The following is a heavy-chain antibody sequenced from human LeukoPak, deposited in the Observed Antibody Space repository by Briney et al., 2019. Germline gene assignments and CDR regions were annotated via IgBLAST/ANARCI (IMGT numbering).Heavy chain of an antibody. CDR1: GYSFTNYW. CDR3: ARQGTGYSFDY. CDR2: IYPGDSDT. D-gene: IGHD2-8*02. V-gene: IGHV5-51*01. Sequence: GESLQISCQVSGYSFTNYWIVWVRQTPGKGLEWMGIIYPGDSDTKYSPSFQGQVTFSADKSINIVYLQWSSLKASDTAMYYCARQGTGYSFDYWGQGTLVTVSS. J-gene: IGHJ4*02.